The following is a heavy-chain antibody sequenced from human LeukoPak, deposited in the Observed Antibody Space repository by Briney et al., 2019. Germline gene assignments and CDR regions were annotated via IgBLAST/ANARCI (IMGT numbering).Heavy chain of an antibody. J-gene: IGHJ3*02. CDR3: AAGRSGSYGRGAFDI. CDR1: GYTLTELS. Sequence: ASVKVSCRVSGYTLTELSMRWVRQAPGKGLELMGGFDPEDGETIYAQKFQGRVTMTEDTSTDTAYMELSSLGSEDTAVYYCAAGRSGSYGRGAFDIWGQGTMVTVSS. D-gene: IGHD1-26*01. CDR2: FDPEDGET. V-gene: IGHV1-24*01.